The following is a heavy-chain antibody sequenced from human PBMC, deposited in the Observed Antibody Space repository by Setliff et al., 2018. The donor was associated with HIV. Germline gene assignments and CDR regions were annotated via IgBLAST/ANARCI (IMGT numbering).Heavy chain of an antibody. V-gene: IGHV1-46*02. D-gene: IGHD5-18*01. CDR1: GYYFNIDY. CDR2: VSPFDDGT. J-gene: IGHJ4*02. CDR3: ARSDTAMGHFDY. Sequence: GASVKVSCKTFGYYFNIDYMHWVRQAPGQGLEWMAMVSPFDDGTNYAQKFQDRVTMTRDTSTSTVYMELSSLRSEDTAVYYCARSDTAMGHFDYWGQGTLVTVSS.